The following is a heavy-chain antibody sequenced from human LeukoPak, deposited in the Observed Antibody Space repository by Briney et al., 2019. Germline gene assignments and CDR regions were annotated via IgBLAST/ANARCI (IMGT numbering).Heavy chain of an antibody. CDR3: ASTYYYDSSGYFVY. V-gene: IGHV4-59*01. CDR1: GGSISSYY. D-gene: IGHD3-22*01. Sequence: ETLSLTCTVTGGSISSYYWSWIRQPPGKGLEWIGYIYYSGSTNYNPSLKSRVTISVDTSKNQFSLKLSSVTAADTAVYYCASTYYYDSSGYFVYWGQGTLVTVSS. J-gene: IGHJ4*02. CDR2: IYYSGST.